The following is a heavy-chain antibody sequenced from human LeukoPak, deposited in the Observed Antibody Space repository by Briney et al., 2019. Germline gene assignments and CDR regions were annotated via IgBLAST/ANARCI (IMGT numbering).Heavy chain of an antibody. D-gene: IGHD4-17*01. CDR2: IYSDGKT. Sequence: GGSLRLSCAASGFTVSTNYMSWVRQAPGKGLEWVSVIYSDGKTYYADSVKGRFTISRDNSKNTLYLQMNSLRAEDTAVYFCAREVTTSREVTTFDNWGQGTLVTVSS. CDR3: AREVTTSREVTTFDN. CDR1: GFTVSTNY. V-gene: IGHV3-53*01. J-gene: IGHJ4*02.